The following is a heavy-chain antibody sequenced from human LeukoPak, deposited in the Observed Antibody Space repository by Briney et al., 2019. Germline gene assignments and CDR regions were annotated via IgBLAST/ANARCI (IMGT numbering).Heavy chain of an antibody. CDR1: GFTFSSYA. CDR2: ISSNGGST. V-gene: IGHV3-64*01. D-gene: IGHD6-6*01. Sequence: GGSLRLSCAASGFTFSSYAIHWVRQAPGKGLEYVSSISSNGGSTDYANSVKGRFTISRDNSKNTLYLQMGSLGTEDMAVYYCARVSSIAPRGYFDFWGQGTLVTVSS. J-gene: IGHJ4*02. CDR3: ARVSSIAPRGYFDF.